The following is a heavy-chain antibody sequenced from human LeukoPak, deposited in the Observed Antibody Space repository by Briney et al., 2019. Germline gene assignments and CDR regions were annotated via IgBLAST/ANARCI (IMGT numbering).Heavy chain of an antibody. CDR1: EFTFSSYW. D-gene: IGHD6-19*01. J-gene: IGHJ4*02. CDR3: ARSVAGGRRGFDY. CDR2: IKQGGSEK. V-gene: IGHV3-7*01. Sequence: PGGSLRLSCAASEFTFSSYWMTWVRQAPGKGLEWVANIKQGGSEKYYVDSVKGRFTISRDNARNSLYLQMNSLRAEDTAVYYCARSVAGGRRGFDYWGQGTLVTVSS.